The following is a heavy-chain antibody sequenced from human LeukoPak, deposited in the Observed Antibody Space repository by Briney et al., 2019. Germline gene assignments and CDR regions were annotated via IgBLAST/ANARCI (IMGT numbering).Heavy chain of an antibody. CDR2: IYHSGST. D-gene: IGHD3-16*02. Sequence: SETLSLTCTVSGYSISSGYYWGWIRQPPGKGLEWIGSIYHSGSTCYNPSLKSRVTVSVDTSKNQFSLKLSSVTAADTAVYYCARHVYHYDYVWGSYRQIDYWGQGTLVTVSS. J-gene: IGHJ4*02. CDR1: GYSISSGYY. V-gene: IGHV4-38-2*02. CDR3: ARHVYHYDYVWGSYRQIDY.